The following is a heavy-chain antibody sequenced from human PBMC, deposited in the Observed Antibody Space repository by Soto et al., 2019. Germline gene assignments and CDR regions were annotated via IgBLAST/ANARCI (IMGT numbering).Heavy chain of an antibody. Sequence: SETLSLTCAVYGGSFSGYYWSWIRQPPGKGLEWIGEINHSGSTNYNPSLKSRVTISVDTSKNQFSLNLSSVTAADTAVYYCAKDYDALPANIYRGHFDGWGQGTPGTVSS. D-gene: IGHD2-2*01. CDR1: GGSFSGYY. CDR3: AKDYDALPANIYRGHFDG. J-gene: IGHJ4*02. V-gene: IGHV4-34*01. CDR2: INHSGST.